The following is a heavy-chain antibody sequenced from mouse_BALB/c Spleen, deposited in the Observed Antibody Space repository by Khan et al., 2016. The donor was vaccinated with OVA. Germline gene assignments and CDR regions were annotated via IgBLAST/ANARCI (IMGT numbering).Heavy chain of an antibody. J-gene: IGHJ4*01. CDR2: IWGGGST. Sequence: QVQLQQSGPGLVAPSQNLSITCTVSGFSLSDYGVSWIRQPPGKGLEWLGVIWGGGSTYYNSALKSRLTISKDNSKSQVFLKMISLQSDDTAMFYCAKGVWSYYYTLDYWGQGTSVTVSS. CDR3: AKGVWSYYYTLDY. CDR1: GFSLSDYG. V-gene: IGHV2-6-5*01.